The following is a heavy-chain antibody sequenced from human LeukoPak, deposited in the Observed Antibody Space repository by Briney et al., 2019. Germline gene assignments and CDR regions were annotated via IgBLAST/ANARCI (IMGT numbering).Heavy chain of an antibody. J-gene: IGHJ4*02. CDR3: ARPSSSGSYYD. CDR2: IYYSGSP. D-gene: IGHD1-26*01. V-gene: IGHV4-39*01. Sequence: SETPSLTCTVSGGSISSSNHWWGWVCQPPGKGLEWIGSIYYSGSPSYSPSLKSRDTIYVDTAKKQLCLKMGSVTAAYTAVYYCARPSSSGSYYDWGQGTLVTVS. CDR1: GGSISSSNHW.